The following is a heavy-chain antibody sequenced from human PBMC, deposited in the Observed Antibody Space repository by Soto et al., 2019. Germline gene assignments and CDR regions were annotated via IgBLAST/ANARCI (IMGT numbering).Heavy chain of an antibody. D-gene: IGHD3-16*01. CDR1: GYTFTRYG. CDR2: IGPYNDYT. CDR3: ARGGYYDNSWGKLSHYGLDV. J-gene: IGHJ6*02. Sequence: QVHLVQSAAEVKKPGASVKVSCKPSGYTFTRYGMAWVGQAPGKGFEWGGGIGPYNDYTIDAQKLQGRVTMTTDTSTRTVYMELRGLKSDDTAVYYCARGGYYDNSWGKLSHYGLDVWGQGTSVSVSS. V-gene: IGHV1-18*01.